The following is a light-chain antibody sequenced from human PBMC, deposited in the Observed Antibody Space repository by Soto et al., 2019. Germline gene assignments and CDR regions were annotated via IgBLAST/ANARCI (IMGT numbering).Light chain of an antibody. CDR3: LQDYNYPLT. CDR1: QRISSW. J-gene: IGKJ4*01. CDR2: KAS. V-gene: IGKV1-5*03. Sequence: DIQMTQSPSTLSASVGARATITCRASQRISSWLAWYPQKPGKAPKLLMYKASRLDSGVPSRFSCSGSGTDFTLTISSLQPEDFATYYCLQDYNYPLTVGGGNKVDIK.